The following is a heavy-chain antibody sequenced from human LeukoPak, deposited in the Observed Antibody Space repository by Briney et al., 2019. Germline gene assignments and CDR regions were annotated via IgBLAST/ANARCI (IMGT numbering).Heavy chain of an antibody. D-gene: IGHD6-19*01. CDR2: IYYSGST. V-gene: IGHV4-59*08. Sequence: KPSETLSLTCTVSGRSISSYYWSWLRQPPGKGLEGIGYIYYSGSTNHNRRLKRRVTISVDTSKNLFSLKLSSVTAADTAVYYCERVSVAVAGGFDYWGQGTLVTVSS. CDR3: ERVSVAVAGGFDY. J-gene: IGHJ4*02. CDR1: GRSISSYY.